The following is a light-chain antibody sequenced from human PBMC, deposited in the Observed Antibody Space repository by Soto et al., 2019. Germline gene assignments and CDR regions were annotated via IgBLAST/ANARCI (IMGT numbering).Light chain of an antibody. CDR1: NSDIGAYDY. J-gene: IGLJ1*01. CDR2: EVS. CDR3: SSHGGANNFYV. Sequence: QSVLTQPPSASGSPGQSVTISCTGTNSDIGAYDYVSWYQQHPGKVPKLMIYEVSKRPSGVPDRSSASKSGNTASLTVSGLQAEDEADYYCSSHGGANNFYVFGTGTKVTVL. V-gene: IGLV2-8*01.